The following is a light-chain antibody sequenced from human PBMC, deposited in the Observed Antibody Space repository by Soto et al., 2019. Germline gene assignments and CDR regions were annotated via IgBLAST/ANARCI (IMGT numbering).Light chain of an antibody. J-gene: IGKJ2*01. Sequence: EVVLTQSPGTLSLSPGERATLSCRASQSVSNFYLAWYQQKPGQAPRLLMYGASNRATGIPDRVSGSGSGTDFTLTISILEPEDFAVYYCQHYSSAPYTFGQGTKLEIK. CDR3: QHYSSAPYT. V-gene: IGKV3-20*01. CDR2: GAS. CDR1: QSVSNFY.